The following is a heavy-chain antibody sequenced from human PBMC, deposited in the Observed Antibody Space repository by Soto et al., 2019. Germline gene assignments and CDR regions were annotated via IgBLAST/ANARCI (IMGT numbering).Heavy chain of an antibody. V-gene: IGHV3-33*01. Sequence: GGSLRLSCAASGFTFSSYGMHWVRQAPGKGLEWVAVIWYDGSNKYYAESVKGRFAISRDNSKNTLYLQMNSLRAEDTAVYYCARDSHVGSGWQLTADYWGQGTLVTVSS. D-gene: IGHD6-19*01. CDR1: GFTFSSYG. CDR2: IWYDGSNK. CDR3: ARDSHVGSGWQLTADY. J-gene: IGHJ4*02.